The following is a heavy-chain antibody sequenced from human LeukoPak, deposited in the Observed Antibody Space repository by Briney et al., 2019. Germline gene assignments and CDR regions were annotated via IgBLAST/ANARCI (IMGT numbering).Heavy chain of an antibody. Sequence: ASLRLSCKTSGYTFTGYYIHWVRQAPGQGLEWLGWINPNAGDINYAQKFQGMVTTTRDTSISTSYMELSSLRSDATAVYYCARDVSSVATEAPGHWGVDVWGQGTTVTVSS. CDR3: ARDVSSVATEAPGHWGVDV. J-gene: IGHJ6*02. D-gene: IGHD1-1*01. CDR1: GYTFTGYY. CDR2: INPNAGDI. V-gene: IGHV1-2*02.